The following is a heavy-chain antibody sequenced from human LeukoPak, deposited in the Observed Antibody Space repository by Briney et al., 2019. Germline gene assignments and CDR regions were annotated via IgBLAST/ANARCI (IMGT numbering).Heavy chain of an antibody. CDR2: ISGSGGST. J-gene: IGHJ4*02. D-gene: IGHD2-15*01. CDR3: AKHQPAQRVVDY. V-gene: IGHV3-23*01. Sequence: GGSLRLSCAASGFTFSSYAMSWVRQAPGKGLEWVSAISGSGGSTYYADSVKGRFTISRDNSKNTLYLQMNSLTAEDTAIYYCAKHQPAQRVVDYWGQGTLVTVSS. CDR1: GFTFSSYA.